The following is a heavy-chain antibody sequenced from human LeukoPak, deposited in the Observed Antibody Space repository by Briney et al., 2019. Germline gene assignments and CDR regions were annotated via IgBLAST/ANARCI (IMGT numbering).Heavy chain of an antibody. CDR3: ASAGYCGGDCYSNYFDY. J-gene: IGHJ4*02. CDR2: INPNSGGT. CDR1: GYTFTGYY. D-gene: IGHD2-21*02. Sequence: ASVKVSCTASGYTFTGYYMHWVRQAPGQGLEWMGRINPNSGGTNYAQKFQGRVTMTRDTSISTAYMELSRLRSDDTAVYYCASAGYCGGDCYSNYFDYWGQGTLVTVSS. V-gene: IGHV1-2*06.